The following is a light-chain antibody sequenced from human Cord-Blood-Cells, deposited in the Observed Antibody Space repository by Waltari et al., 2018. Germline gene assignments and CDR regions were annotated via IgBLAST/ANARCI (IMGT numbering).Light chain of an antibody. Sequence: QSVLTQPPSASGTPGQRVTISCSGRSSNIGSNYVYWYQQLPGTAPKLLIYRNNQRPSGVPARFSGSKSGTSASLAISGLRSEDEADYYCAAWDDSLSGWVFGGGTKLTVL. J-gene: IGLJ3*02. CDR2: RNN. CDR1: SSNIGSNY. V-gene: IGLV1-47*01. CDR3: AAWDDSLSGWV.